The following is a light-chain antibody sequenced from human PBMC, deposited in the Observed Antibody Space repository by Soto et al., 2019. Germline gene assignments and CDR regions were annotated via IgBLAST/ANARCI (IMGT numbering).Light chain of an antibody. CDR1: QSVSSY. Sequence: EIVLTQSPATLSLSPGERATLSCRASQSVSSYLAWYQQKPGQAPRLLIYDASNRATGIPARFSGSGSGTDFTLTISSLEPEDFAVYYCQQRSNWPPRVTFGGGTNVDIK. V-gene: IGKV3-11*01. CDR2: DAS. J-gene: IGKJ4*01. CDR3: QQRSNWPPRVT.